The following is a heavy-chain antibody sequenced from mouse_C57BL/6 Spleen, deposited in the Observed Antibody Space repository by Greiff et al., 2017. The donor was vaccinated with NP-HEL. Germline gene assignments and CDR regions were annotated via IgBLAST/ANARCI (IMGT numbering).Heavy chain of an antibody. CDR1: GFSLTSYA. V-gene: IGHV2-9-1*01. J-gene: IGHJ3*01. CDR3: ARNWDSSGYWFAY. CDR2: IWTGGGT. Sequence: VMVVESGPGLVAPSQSLSITCTVSGFSLTSYAISWVRQPPGKGLEWLGVIWTGGGTNYNSALKSRLSISKDNSKSQVFLKMNSLQTDDTARYYCARNWDSSGYWFAYWGQGTLVTVSA. D-gene: IGHD3-2*02.